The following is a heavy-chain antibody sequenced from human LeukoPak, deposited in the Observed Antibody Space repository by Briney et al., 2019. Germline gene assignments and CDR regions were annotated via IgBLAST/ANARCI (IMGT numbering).Heavy chain of an antibody. CDR1: GGSFSGYY. CDR3: ARAEIQLERRRPYYYMDV. V-gene: IGHV3-7*01. Sequence: ETLSLTCAVYGGSFSGYYWSWIRQAPGKGLEWVANIKQDGSEKYYVDSVKGRFTISRDNAKNSLYLQMNSLRAEDTAVYYCARAEIQLERRRPYYYMDVWGKGTTVTISS. D-gene: IGHD1-1*01. J-gene: IGHJ6*03. CDR2: IKQDGSEK.